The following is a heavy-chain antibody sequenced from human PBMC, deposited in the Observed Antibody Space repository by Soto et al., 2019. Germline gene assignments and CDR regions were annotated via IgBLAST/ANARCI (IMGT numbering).Heavy chain of an antibody. D-gene: IGHD4-17*01. CDR3: AVSPIYGSVPLGLPFDY. V-gene: IGHV5-51*01. CDR1: GYSFTSYW. Sequence: PGESLKISCKGSGYSFTSYWIGWVRQMPGKGLEWMGIIYPGDSDTRYSPSFQGQVTISADKSISTAYLQWSSLKASDTAMYYCAVSPIYGSVPLGLPFDYWGQGTLVTVSS. J-gene: IGHJ4*02. CDR2: IYPGDSDT.